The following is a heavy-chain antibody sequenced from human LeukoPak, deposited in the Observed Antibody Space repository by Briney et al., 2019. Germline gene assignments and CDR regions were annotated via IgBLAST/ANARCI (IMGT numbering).Heavy chain of an antibody. D-gene: IGHD3-3*01. Sequence: HSGGSLGLSCAASGLTFVSYWMSWVGQAPGKGLKWGATIRQDGSEKYYVDSVKGRFTISRDNAKNSLYLQMNSLRAEDTAVYYCAGGFWSGYYGLRGFDYWGQGTLVTVSS. CDR3: AGGFWSGYYGLRGFDY. CDR1: GLTFVSYW. V-gene: IGHV3-7*04. CDR2: IRQDGSEK. J-gene: IGHJ4*02.